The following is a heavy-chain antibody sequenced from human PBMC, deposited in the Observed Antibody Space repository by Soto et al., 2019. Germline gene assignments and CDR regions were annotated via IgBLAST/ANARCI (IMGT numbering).Heavy chain of an antibody. CDR1: GFTFSSYD. Sequence: PGGSLRLSCAASGFTFSSYDMNWVRQAPGQGLEWVSYLSSSGSTIYYADSVKGRFTISRDNAKNSLYLQMNSLRAEDTAVYYCARNMIRVVISHYGMDVWGQGTTVTVSS. CDR3: ARNMIRVVISHYGMDV. D-gene: IGHD3-22*01. CDR2: LSSSGSTI. V-gene: IGHV3-48*03. J-gene: IGHJ6*02.